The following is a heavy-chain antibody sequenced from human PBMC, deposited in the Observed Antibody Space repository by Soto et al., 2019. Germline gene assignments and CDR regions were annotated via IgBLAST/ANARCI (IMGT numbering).Heavy chain of an antibody. CDR2: IYYSGST. V-gene: IGHV4-59*08. J-gene: IGHJ4*02. D-gene: IGHD3-3*01. Sequence: PSETLSLTCTVAGGSISSYYGRWIRQPPGKGLEWIGYIYYSGSTNYNPSLKSRVTISVDTSKNQFSLKLSSVTAADTAVYYCARHPITVLRIDFAYWGKGTLVTGSS. CDR3: ARHPITVLRIDFAY. CDR1: GGSISSYY.